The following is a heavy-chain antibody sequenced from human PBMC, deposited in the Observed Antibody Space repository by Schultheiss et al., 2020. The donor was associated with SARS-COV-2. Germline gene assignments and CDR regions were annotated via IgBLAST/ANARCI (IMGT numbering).Heavy chain of an antibody. Sequence: SETLSLTCAVYGGSFSGYYWSWIRQPAGKGLEWIGRIYTSGSTNYNPSLKSRVTMSVDTSKNQFSLKLSSVTAADTAVYYCARELRAYGMDVWGQGTTVTVSS. CDR2: IYTSGST. J-gene: IGHJ6*02. V-gene: IGHV4-4*07. CDR3: ARELRAYGMDV. D-gene: IGHD2-15*01. CDR1: GGSFSGYY.